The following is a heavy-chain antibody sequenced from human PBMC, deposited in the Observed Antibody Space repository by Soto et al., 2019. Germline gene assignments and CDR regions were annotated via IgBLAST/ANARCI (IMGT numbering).Heavy chain of an antibody. CDR3: VSGYYDILTGRDTKYYFDY. V-gene: IGHV4-30-4*01. J-gene: IGHJ4*02. D-gene: IGHD3-9*01. Sequence: SETLSLTCTVSGGSIINGDYYWTWIRQPPGKGLEWIGYIYYSGNTYYNPSLKSRVMISVDTSKNQFSLNLSSVTFADSAVYYCVSGYYDILTGRDTKYYFDYWGQGALVTVSS. CDR2: IYYSGNT. CDR1: GGSIINGDYY.